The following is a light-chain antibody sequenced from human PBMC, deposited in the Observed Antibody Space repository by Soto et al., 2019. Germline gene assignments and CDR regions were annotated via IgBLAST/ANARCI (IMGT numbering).Light chain of an antibody. J-gene: IGLJ2*01. CDR3: QSYDSSLSGSV. CDR1: SSNIGAGYE. CDR2: DDN. Sequence: QSVLTQPPSVSGAPGQRVTISCSGSSSNIGAGYEVHWYQQPPGTDPKLLIYDDNNRPSGVPDRFSGSKSGTSASLAITGLQAEDEADYYCQSYDSSLSGSVFGGGTKLTVL. V-gene: IGLV1-40*01.